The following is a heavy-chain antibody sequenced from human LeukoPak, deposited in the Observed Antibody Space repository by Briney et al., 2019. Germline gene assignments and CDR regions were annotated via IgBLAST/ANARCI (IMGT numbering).Heavy chain of an antibody. D-gene: IGHD3-3*01. V-gene: IGHV3-48*03. Sequence: PVGSLRLSCAASVFTFSNYEMNWVRQAPGKGLEWVSYISSIGSTIYYADSVKGRFTISRDNAKNSLYLQMNSLRAEDTAVYYCARDSFRCLEWTNAIDYWAQGTLVTVSS. CDR1: VFTFSNYE. CDR3: ARDSFRCLEWTNAIDY. CDR2: ISSIGSTI. J-gene: IGHJ4*02.